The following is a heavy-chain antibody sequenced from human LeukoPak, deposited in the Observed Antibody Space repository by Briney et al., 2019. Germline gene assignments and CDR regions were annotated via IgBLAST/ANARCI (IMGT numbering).Heavy chain of an antibody. CDR2: IYYSGST. D-gene: IGHD2-8*01. CDR1: GGSISSYY. CDR3: ARDRGPPYCTNGVCYDYVAHYYYMDV. Sequence: PSETLSLTCTVSGGSISSYYWSWIRQPLGKGQEWIGYIYYSGSTNYNPSLKSRVTISVDTSKNQFSLKLSSVTAADTAVYYCARDRGPPYCTNGVCYDYVAHYYYMDVWGKGTTVTVSS. J-gene: IGHJ6*03. V-gene: IGHV4-59*01.